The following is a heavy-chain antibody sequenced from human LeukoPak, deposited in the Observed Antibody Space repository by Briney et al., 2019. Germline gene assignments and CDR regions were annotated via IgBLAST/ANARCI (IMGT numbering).Heavy chain of an antibody. J-gene: IGHJ4*02. CDR1: GFTFSSYG. V-gene: IGHV3-23*01. D-gene: IGHD3-22*01. CDR3: AKDFRPGYYYDSSGYYPWDY. CDR2: ISGSGGST. Sequence: PGGTLRLSCAASGFTFSSYGMSWVRQAPGKGLEWVSAISGSGGSTYYADSVKGRFTISRDNSKNTLYLQMNSLRAEDTAVYYCAKDFRPGYYYDSSGYYPWDYWGQGTLVTVSS.